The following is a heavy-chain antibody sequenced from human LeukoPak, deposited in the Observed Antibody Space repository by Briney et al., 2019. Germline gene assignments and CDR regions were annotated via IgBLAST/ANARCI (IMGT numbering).Heavy chain of an antibody. CDR1: GFTFRSYG. J-gene: IGHJ6*02. D-gene: IGHD6-25*01. V-gene: IGHV3-30*18. CDR2: ISYLGDEQ. Sequence: GGSQSLSCAASGFTFRSYGMHWVRQAPGKGLEGVADISYLGDEQLYAESVKGWFTISRDNSNKRVFLQMNSLRGDDTAVYYCAKDRSSGPHYYYGMDGGGRGTTVIVSS. CDR3: AKDRSSGPHYYYGMDG.